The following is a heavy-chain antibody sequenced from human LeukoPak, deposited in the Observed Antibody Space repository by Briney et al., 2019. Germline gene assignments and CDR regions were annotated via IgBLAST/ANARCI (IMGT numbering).Heavy chain of an antibody. CDR3: ARGPRITMIRGGQWYYYMDV. Sequence: SVKVSCKASGGTFSSYAISWVRQAPGQGLEWMGGIIPIFGTANYAQKFQGRVTITADESTSTAYMELSSLRSEDTAVYYCARGPRITMIRGGQWYYYMDVWGKGTTVIISS. CDR2: IIPIFGTA. J-gene: IGHJ6*03. CDR1: GGTFSSYA. V-gene: IGHV1-69*13. D-gene: IGHD3-10*01.